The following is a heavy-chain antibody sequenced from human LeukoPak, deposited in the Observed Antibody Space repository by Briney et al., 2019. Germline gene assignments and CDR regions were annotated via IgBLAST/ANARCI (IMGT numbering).Heavy chain of an antibody. CDR2: ITYDDFYK. CDR1: GFTFRSYS. D-gene: IGHD3-10*01. J-gene: IGHJ4*02. Sequence: GGSLRLSCAVSGFTFRSYSIHWVRQAPGKGLEWVALITYDDFYKYYGDSVKGRFTISRDNSKNNLYLQMHSPRPADATVFYCVKDRISMVRCCFIDCWGQGTLVTVS. CDR3: VKDRISMVRCCFIDC. V-gene: IGHV3-30*18.